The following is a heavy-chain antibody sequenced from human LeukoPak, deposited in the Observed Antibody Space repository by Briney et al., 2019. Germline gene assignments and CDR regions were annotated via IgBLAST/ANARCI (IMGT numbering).Heavy chain of an antibody. D-gene: IGHD4-17*01. Sequence: GGSLRLSCAASGFTFSSYSMNWVRQAPGKGLEWVGFIRSKAYGGTTEYAASVKGRFTISRDDSKSIAYLQMNSLKTEDTAVYYCTRATVTTRGYYFDYWGQGTLVTVSS. V-gene: IGHV3-49*04. J-gene: IGHJ4*02. CDR1: GFTFSSYS. CDR2: IRSKAYGGTT. CDR3: TRATVTTRGYYFDY.